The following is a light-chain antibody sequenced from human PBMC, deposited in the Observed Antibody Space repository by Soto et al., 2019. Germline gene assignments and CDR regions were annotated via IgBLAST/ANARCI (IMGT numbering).Light chain of an antibody. V-gene: IGKV3-20*01. Sequence: EILFTQSPGTLSLSPGERATLSCRASQSVSSTSLAWYQQKPGQAPRLLIYGASSRATGIPDRFSGSGSGTDFTLTISRLEPEDFAVYYCQQYGSSPRTFGQGTKVDIK. CDR3: QQYGSSPRT. CDR1: QSVSSTS. CDR2: GAS. J-gene: IGKJ1*01.